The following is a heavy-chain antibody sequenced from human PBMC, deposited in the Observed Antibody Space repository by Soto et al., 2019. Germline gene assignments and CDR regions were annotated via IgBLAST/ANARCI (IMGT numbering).Heavy chain of an antibody. J-gene: IGHJ4*01. CDR2: ISVYNGNK. CDR3: ARNGGGMEDRPLEY. Sequence: AAVKGSFKPSGYMFTTYGISWVRQVPGQGLECIAWISVYNGNKKYAETFQGRVTLTPETSTRTVSMQLRGLTSDDTDTYFCARNGGGMEDRPLEYW. V-gene: IGHV1-18*01. D-gene: IGHD3-16*01. CDR1: GYMFTTYG.